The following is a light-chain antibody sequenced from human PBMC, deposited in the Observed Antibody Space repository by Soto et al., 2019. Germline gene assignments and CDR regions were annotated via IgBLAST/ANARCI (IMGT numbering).Light chain of an antibody. J-gene: IGLJ1*01. CDR1: SSDVGGYNY. V-gene: IGLV2-14*01. CDR2: DVS. CDR3: SSYTSSSTPPYV. Sequence: QSVLTQPASVSGSPGQSITISCTGTSSDVGGYNYVSWYQQHPGKAPKLMIYDVSNRPSGVSNRFSGSKSGNTASLPISGLQAEDEADYYYSSYTSSSTPPYVFGTGTKLTVL.